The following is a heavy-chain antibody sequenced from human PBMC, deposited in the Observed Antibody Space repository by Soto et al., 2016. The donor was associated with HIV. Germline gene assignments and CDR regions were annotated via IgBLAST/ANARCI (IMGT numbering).Heavy chain of an antibody. V-gene: IGHV3-74*01. J-gene: IGHJ4*02. Sequence: EVQLVESGGGLVQPGGSLRLSCAASGFTFSSYWMHWVRQAPGKGLVWVSRINSDGSSTSYADSVKGRFTISRDNAKNTLYLQMNSLRAEDTAVYYCARVIESPYYDSSGPDYWGQGTLVTVSS. D-gene: IGHD3-22*01. CDR3: ARVIESPYYDSSGPDY. CDR1: GFTFSSYW. CDR2: INSDGSST.